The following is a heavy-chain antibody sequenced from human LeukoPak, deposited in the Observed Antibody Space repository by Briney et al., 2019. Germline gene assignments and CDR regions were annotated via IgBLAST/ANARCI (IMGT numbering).Heavy chain of an antibody. CDR1: GFTVSSNY. V-gene: IGHV3-66*02. J-gene: IGHJ4*02. Sequence: GGSLRLSCAASGFTVSSNYMSWVRQAPGKGLEWVSIIYSGGSTYYTDSVKGRFTISRDNSKNTLYLQMNSLRAEDTAVYYCARSFTSSWWPSSDYWGQGTLVTVSS. CDR2: IYSGGST. D-gene: IGHD6-13*01. CDR3: ARSFTSSWWPSSDY.